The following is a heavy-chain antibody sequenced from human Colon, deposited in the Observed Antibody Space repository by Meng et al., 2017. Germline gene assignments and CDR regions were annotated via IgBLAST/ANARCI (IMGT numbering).Heavy chain of an antibody. D-gene: IGHD2-15*01. Sequence: SVKVSCKTSGDTFSNYAISWVRQAPGQGLEWMGGIIPMSEITNYAQKFQDRVTILADKSTNTAYMELNSLTSEDTAVYYCAGDCSGGSCYSYWGQGTLVTVSS. CDR2: IIPMSEIT. J-gene: IGHJ4*02. CDR3: AGDCSGGSCYSY. CDR1: GDTFSNYA. V-gene: IGHV1-69*10.